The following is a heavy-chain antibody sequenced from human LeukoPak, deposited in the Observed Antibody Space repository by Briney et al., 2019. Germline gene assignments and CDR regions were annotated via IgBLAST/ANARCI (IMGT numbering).Heavy chain of an antibody. J-gene: IGHJ4*02. CDR1: GFTFSSYA. Sequence: GGSLRLSCAASGFTFSSYAMSWVRQAPGKGLEWVSAISHTGSDTYYADSVKDRFSISRDNSKNTLYLQMNSLRAEDTALYHCAKRFYGSGSFYGDWGRGTLVTVSS. CDR3: AKRFYGSGSFYGD. D-gene: IGHD3-10*01. CDR2: ISHTGSDT. V-gene: IGHV3-23*01.